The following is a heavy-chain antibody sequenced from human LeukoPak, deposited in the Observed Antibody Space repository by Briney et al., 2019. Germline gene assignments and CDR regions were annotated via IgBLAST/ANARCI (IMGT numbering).Heavy chain of an antibody. D-gene: IGHD2-15*01. CDR2: INHSGST. J-gene: IGHJ3*02. CDR1: VGSFNGYY. V-gene: IGHV4-34*01. CDR3: ARAWPIVVVVAATGIDAFDI. Sequence: SETLSLTCALCVGSFNGYYWSWVREPPGKGLEWIGEINHSGSTNYNPSLKSRVTISVDTSKNQYSLKLSSVTAADTAVYDCARAWPIVVVVAATGIDAFDIWGQGTMVTVSS.